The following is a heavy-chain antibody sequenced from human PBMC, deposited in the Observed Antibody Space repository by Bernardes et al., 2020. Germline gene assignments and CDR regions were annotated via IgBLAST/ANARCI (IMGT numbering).Heavy chain of an antibody. CDR2: INSDGSST. CDR1: GFTFSSYW. V-gene: IGHV3-74*01. CDR3: ARDALFGVGGGICVDY. D-gene: IGHD2-15*01. J-gene: IGHJ4*01. Sequence: GGSLRLSCAASGFTFSSYWMHWVRQAPGKGLVWVSRINSDGSSTSYADSVKGRFTISRDNAKNTLYLQMNSLRAEDTAVYYCARDALFGVGGGICVDYWGHRTLVAVSS.